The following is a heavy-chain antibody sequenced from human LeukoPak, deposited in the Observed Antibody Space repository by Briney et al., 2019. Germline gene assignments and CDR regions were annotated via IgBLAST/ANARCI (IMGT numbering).Heavy chain of an antibody. D-gene: IGHD3-22*01. J-gene: IGHJ4*02. CDR2: ISAYNGNT. V-gene: IGHV1-18*01. CDR3: ARDENYYDSSGYNTGGY. CDR1: GYTFTSYG. Sequence: VASVKVSCKASGYTFTSYGISRVRQAPGQGLEWMGWISAYNGNTNYAQKLQGRVTMTTDTSTSTAYMELRSLRSDDTAVYYCARDENYYDSSGYNTGGYWGQGTLVTVSS.